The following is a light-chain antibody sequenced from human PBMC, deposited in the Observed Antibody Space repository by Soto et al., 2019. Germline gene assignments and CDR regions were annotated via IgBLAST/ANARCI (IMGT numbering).Light chain of an antibody. CDR3: QQYGSSPVT. CDR2: GAS. Sequence: EIVLTQSPGTLSLSPGERATLSCRASQSVSSNYLAWYQQKPGQAPRLLIYGASSRAAGFPDRFSGSGSGTDFTLTISRLEPEHFAVYCCQQYGSSPVTFGQGTKVEVK. V-gene: IGKV3-20*01. J-gene: IGKJ1*01. CDR1: QSVSSNY.